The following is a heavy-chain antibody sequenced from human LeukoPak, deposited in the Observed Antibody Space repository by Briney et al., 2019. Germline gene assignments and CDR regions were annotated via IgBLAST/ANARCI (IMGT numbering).Heavy chain of an antibody. CDR2: IYYSEST. V-gene: IGHV4-30-4*08. Sequence: PSETLSLTCTVSGGSISSGDYSWSWIRQPPGKGLEWIGYIYYSESTYYNPSLKSRITISVDTSKNQFSLKLSSVTAADTAVYYCARGFTAYRAYYFDYWGQGTLVTVSS. J-gene: IGHJ4*02. CDR1: GGSISSGDYS. D-gene: IGHD2-21*02. CDR3: ARGFTAYRAYYFDY.